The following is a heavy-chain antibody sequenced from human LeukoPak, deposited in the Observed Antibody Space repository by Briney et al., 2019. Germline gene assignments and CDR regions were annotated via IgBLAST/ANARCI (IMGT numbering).Heavy chain of an antibody. CDR2: ISYDGSNK. CDR1: GFTFSTYG. J-gene: IGHJ4*02. V-gene: IGHV3-30*18. Sequence: GGSLRLSCAASGFTFSTYGMHWVRQAPGKGLEWVAVISYDGSNKFYADSVKGRFTISRDNSKNTLYLQMSSLRAEDTAVYYCAKESPHYDYWGQGTLVTVSS. CDR3: AKESPHYDY.